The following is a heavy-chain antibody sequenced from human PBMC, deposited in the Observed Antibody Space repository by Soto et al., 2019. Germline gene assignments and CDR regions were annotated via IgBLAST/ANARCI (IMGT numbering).Heavy chain of an antibody. CDR2: IYYSGST. CDR3: ARVQWELVRGYAFDI. CDR1: GGSISSYY. D-gene: IGHD1-26*01. V-gene: IGHV4-59*08. Sequence: SETLSLTCTVSGGSISSYYWSWIRQPPGKGLEGIGYIYYSGSTNYNPSLKSRITISVDTSKNQFSLKMSSVTAANTAVYYNARVQWELVRGYAFDIWGQGTMVTVSS. J-gene: IGHJ3*02.